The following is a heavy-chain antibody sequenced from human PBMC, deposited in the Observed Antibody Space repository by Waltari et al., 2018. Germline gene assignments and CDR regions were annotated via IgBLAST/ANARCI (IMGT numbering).Heavy chain of an antibody. CDR3: ARDRGRGIYLDS. D-gene: IGHD2-15*01. CDR2: IQRSGRT. V-gene: IGHV4-4*02. J-gene: IGHJ4*02. CDR1: GDSMSSGDW. Sequence: QMQLQESGPGLVKPSGTLSVTCTISGDSMSSGDWWSWVRQSPEKGLEWIGQIQRSGRTHYNPSFESRVSISIDTSNNQFSLKASSTTAADTAVYYCARDRGRGIYLDSWGRGTLVTVSA.